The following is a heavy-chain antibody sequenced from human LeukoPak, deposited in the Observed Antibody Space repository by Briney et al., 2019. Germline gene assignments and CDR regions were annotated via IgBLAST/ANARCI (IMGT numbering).Heavy chain of an antibody. J-gene: IGHJ4*02. CDR3: VIGVGWQPDY. D-gene: IGHD2-15*01. V-gene: IGHV4-59*02. CDR2: IYKIGTT. Sequence: PSETLSLTCTVFGDSVTGYYLNWVRQPPGKGLEWIGHIYKIGTTNYNPSLKSRLTISADTSKNQFSLKLRSVTAADTAVYYCVIGVGWQPDYWGQGALVTVSS. CDR1: GDSVTGYY.